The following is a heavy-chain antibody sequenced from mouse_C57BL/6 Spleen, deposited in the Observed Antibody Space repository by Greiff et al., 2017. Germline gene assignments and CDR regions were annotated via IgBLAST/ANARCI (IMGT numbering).Heavy chain of an antibody. Sequence: VQLQQSGAELVRPGSSVKMSCKTSGYTFTSYGIKWVKQRPGKGLEWIGYFYIGNGYTEYNEKFKGKATLTSDTSSSTAYMQLSSLTSEDSAIYFCERGENYGSSLPGCAYWGQGTLVTVSA. J-gene: IGHJ3*01. D-gene: IGHD1-1*01. CDR2: FYIGNGYT. CDR1: GYTFTSYG. V-gene: IGHV1-58*01. CDR3: ERGENYGSSLPGCAY.